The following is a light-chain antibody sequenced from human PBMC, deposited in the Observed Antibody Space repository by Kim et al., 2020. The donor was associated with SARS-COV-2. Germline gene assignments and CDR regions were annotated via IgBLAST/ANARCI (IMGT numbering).Light chain of an antibody. CDR2: GAL. CDR1: QSATNDY. V-gene: IGKV3-20*01. Sequence: EIVLTQSPGTLSLSPGERATLSCRASQSATNDYLAWYQQKPGQPPRLLIFGALSRAPGIPDRFRGSGSGTDFTLTINRLEPEDFAVYFCQQYGSSPGVTFGQGTRLEIK. J-gene: IGKJ5*01. CDR3: QQYGSSPGVT.